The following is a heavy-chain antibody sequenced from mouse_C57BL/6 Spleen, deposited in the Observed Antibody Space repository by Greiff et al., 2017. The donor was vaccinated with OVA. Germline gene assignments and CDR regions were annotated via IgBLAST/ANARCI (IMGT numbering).Heavy chain of an antibody. CDR3: ARYLHYAMDY. V-gene: IGHV5-17*01. J-gene: IGHJ4*01. D-gene: IGHD5-1-1*01. Sequence: EVQLVESGGGLVKPGGSLKLSCAASGFTFSDYGMHWVRQAPEKGLEWVAYISSGSSTIYYADTVKGRFTISRDNAKNTLFLQMTSLRSEDTAMYYCARYLHYAMDYWGQGTSVTVSS. CDR2: ISSGSSTI. CDR1: GFTFSDYG.